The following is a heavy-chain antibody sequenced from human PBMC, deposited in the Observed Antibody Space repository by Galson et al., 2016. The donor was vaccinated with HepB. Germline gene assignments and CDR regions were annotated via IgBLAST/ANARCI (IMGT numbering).Heavy chain of an antibody. D-gene: IGHD6-19*01. V-gene: IGHV3-53*01. Sequence: SLRLSCAASGFTVSNNYMSWVRQAPGKGLEWLSVIYSDGSTHYADSVKGRFTISRDNSEDTLFLQMNSLGVEDSAVYYRAVEGAIAVAGPQFHYYYGMDVWGQGTTVTVSS. CDR1: GFTVSNNY. CDR3: AVEGAIAVAGPQFHYYYGMDV. CDR2: IYSDGST. J-gene: IGHJ6*02.